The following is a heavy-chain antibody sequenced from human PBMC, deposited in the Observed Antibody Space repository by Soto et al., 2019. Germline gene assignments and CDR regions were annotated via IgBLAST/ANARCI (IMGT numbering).Heavy chain of an antibody. CDR2: IWYDGSNK. V-gene: IGHV3-33*01. D-gene: IGHD3-10*01. CDR1: GFTFSSYG. J-gene: IGHJ6*02. CDR3: ERDRNPSCVVRTYGMDV. Sequence: QVQLVESGGGVVQPGRSLRLSCAASGFTFSSYGMHWVRQAPGKGLEWVAVIWYDGSNKYYADSVKGRFTISRDNSKNTLYLQMKSLRAEDTDVYYCERDRNPSCVVRTYGMDVWGQGTTVTVSS.